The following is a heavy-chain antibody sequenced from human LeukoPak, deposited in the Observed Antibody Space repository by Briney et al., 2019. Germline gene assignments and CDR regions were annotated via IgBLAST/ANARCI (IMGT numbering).Heavy chain of an antibody. D-gene: IGHD3-3*01. CDR3: ARDRNDFWSGYADGMDV. V-gene: IGHV4-59*01. J-gene: IGHJ6*02. CDR1: GGSISSYY. Sequence: PSETLSLTCTVSGGSISSYYWSWIRQPPGKGLEWIGYIYYSGSTNYNPSLKSRVTISVDTSKNQFSLKLSSVTAADTAVYYCARDRNDFWSGYADGMDVWGQGTTVTASS. CDR2: IYYSGST.